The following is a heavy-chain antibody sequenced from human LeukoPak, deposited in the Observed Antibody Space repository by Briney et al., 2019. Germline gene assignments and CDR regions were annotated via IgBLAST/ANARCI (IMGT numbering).Heavy chain of an antibody. CDR3: AKDPSIFTMIASDDY. CDR1: GFTFSIAW. J-gene: IGHJ4*02. V-gene: IGHV3-30*18. D-gene: IGHD3-22*01. Sequence: GGSLRLSCAASGFTFSIAWMTWVRQAPGKGLEWVAVISYDGSNKYYADSVKGRFTISRDNSKNTLYLQMNSLRAEDTAVYYCAKDPSIFTMIASDDYWGQGTLVTVSS. CDR2: ISYDGSNK.